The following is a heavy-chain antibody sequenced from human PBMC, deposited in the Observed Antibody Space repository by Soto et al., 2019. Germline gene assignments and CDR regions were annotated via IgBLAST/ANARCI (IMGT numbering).Heavy chain of an antibody. CDR1: GFTFSSYW. Sequence: GGSLRLSCAASGFTFSSYWMSWVRQAPGKGLEWVANIKQDGSEKYYVDSVKGRFTISRDNAKNSLYLQMNSLRAEDTAVYYSERDPDYDILTGSDYWGQGTLVTVSP. CDR2: IKQDGSEK. J-gene: IGHJ4*02. V-gene: IGHV3-7*01. D-gene: IGHD3-9*01. CDR3: ERDPDYDILTGSDY.